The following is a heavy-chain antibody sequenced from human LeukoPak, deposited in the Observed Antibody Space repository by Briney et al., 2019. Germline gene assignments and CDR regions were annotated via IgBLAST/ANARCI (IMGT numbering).Heavy chain of an antibody. D-gene: IGHD1-26*01. CDR2: IYYSGST. J-gene: IGHJ2*01. V-gene: IGHV4-59*01. Sequence: PSETLSLTCTVSGGSISSYYWSWIRQPPGKGLEWIGYIYYSGSTNYNPSLKSRVTISVDASKNQFSLKLSSVTAADTAVYYCARDPASGSYFPYGYFDLWGRGTLVTVSS. CDR1: GGSISSYY. CDR3: ARDPASGSYFPYGYFDL.